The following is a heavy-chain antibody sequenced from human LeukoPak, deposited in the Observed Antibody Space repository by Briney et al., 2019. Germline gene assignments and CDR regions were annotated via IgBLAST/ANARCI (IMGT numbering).Heavy chain of an antibody. V-gene: IGHV3-73*01. CDR3: TAYRDYSLANDAFDI. CDR2: IRSKANSYAT. D-gene: IGHD4-11*01. J-gene: IGHJ3*02. Sequence: HAGGSLRLSCAASGFTFSGSAMHWVRQASGKGLEWVGRIRSKANSYATAYAASVKGRFTISRDDSKNTAYLQMNSLKTEDTAVYYCTAYRDYSLANDAFDIWGQGTMVTVSS. CDR1: GFTFSGSA.